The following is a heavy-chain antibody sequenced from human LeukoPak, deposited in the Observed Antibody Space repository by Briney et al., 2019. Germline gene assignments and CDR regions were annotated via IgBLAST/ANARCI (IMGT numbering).Heavy chain of an antibody. CDR3: ARRYCSSTSCYRTYNWFDP. V-gene: IGHV4-34*01. D-gene: IGHD2-2*01. Sequence: PSETLSLTCAVYGGSFSGYYWSWIRQPPGKGLEWIGEINRSGSTNYNPSLKSRVTISVDTSKNQFSLKLSSVTAADTAVYYCARRYCSSTSCYRTYNWFDPWGQGTLVTVSS. J-gene: IGHJ5*02. CDR2: INRSGST. CDR1: GGSFSGYY.